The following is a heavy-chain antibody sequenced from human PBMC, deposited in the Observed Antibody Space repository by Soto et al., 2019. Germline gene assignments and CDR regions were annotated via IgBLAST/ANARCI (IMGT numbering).Heavy chain of an antibody. J-gene: IGHJ4*02. D-gene: IGHD3-9*01. V-gene: IGHV4-31*03. CDR1: GGSISSGGYY. CDR3: ARVPDILTGYYPEHYFEY. CDR2: IYYSGST. Sequence: PSETLSLTCTVSGGSISSGGYYWSWIRQHPGKGLEWIGYIYYSGSTYYNPSLKSRVTISVDTSKNQFSLKLSSVTAADTAVYYCARVPDILTGYYPEHYFEYWGQGTLVTVSS.